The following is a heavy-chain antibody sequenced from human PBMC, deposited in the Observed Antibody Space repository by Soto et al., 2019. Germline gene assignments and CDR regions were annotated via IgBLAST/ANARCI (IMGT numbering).Heavy chain of an antibody. Sequence: QVQLVQSGAEMKKPGASVKVSCKASGYTFTSYGISWVRQAPGQRLEWMGWISAYNGNTNYAQKLQGRVTMTTDTSTSTVYVELRSLRSDDTAVYYCARADIVVVVAATSFDYWGQGTLVTVSS. V-gene: IGHV1-18*01. J-gene: IGHJ4*02. CDR3: ARADIVVVVAATSFDY. CDR2: ISAYNGNT. D-gene: IGHD2-15*01. CDR1: GYTFTSYG.